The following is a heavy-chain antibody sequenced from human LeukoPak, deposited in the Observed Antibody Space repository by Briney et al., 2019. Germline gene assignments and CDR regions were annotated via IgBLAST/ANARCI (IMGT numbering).Heavy chain of an antibody. Sequence: GGSLRLSCAVSGFTFSSYAMSWVRQAPGKGLEWVSGISGSGGSTYSADSVKGRFTISRDNSKNTLYLQMNSLRAEDTAVYYCAKDIVVVPAAIGAFDIWGQGTMVTVSS. D-gene: IGHD2-2*01. CDR2: ISGSGGST. J-gene: IGHJ3*02. V-gene: IGHV3-23*01. CDR1: GFTFSSYA. CDR3: AKDIVVVPAAIGAFDI.